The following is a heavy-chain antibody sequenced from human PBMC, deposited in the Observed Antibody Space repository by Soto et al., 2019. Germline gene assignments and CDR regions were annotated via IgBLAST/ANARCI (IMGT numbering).Heavy chain of an antibody. CDR2: IYDTGST. Sequence: QVQLQESGPGLVKPSETLSLTCTVSGGSISYYYWSWIRQPPGKGLEWIGYIYDTGSTYYNPSPKSRVTISVDTAQNQFSLRLRSVTAADTAVYYCARVRYTYGTYYYMDVWGKGTTVTVSS. CDR3: ARVRYTYGTYYYMDV. J-gene: IGHJ6*03. V-gene: IGHV4-59*01. CDR1: GGSISYYY. D-gene: IGHD5-18*01.